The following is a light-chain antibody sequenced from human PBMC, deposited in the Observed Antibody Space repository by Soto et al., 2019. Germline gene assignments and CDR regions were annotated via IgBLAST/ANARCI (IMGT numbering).Light chain of an antibody. Sequence: QSVLTQPPSASGSPGQSVTISCTGTNSDVGGYNYVSWYQQYPGKAPKLIIYEVNKRHSGVPDRFSGSKSGNTASLTVSGLQTADEADYYCSSYAGSNWYVFGTGTKLTVL. CDR3: SSYAGSNWYV. V-gene: IGLV2-8*01. J-gene: IGLJ1*01. CDR1: NSDVGGYNY. CDR2: EVN.